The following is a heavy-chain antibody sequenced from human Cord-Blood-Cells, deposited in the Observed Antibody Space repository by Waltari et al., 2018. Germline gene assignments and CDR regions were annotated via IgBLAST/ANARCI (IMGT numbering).Heavy chain of an antibody. CDR3: ARERLGWLEVFDY. J-gene: IGHJ4*02. CDR1: GGSFSGYY. D-gene: IGHD5-18*01. Sequence: QVQLQQWGAGLLKPSETLSLTCAVYGGSFSGYYWSWIRQPPGKGLEWIGEINHSGSTNYNPSLKSRVTISVDTSKNQFSLKLSSVTAADMAVYYCARERLGWLEVFDYWGQGTLVTVSS. V-gene: IGHV4-34*01. CDR2: INHSGST.